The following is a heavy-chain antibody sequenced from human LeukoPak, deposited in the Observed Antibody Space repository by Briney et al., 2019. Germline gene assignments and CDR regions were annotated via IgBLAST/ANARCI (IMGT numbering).Heavy chain of an antibody. CDR2: VWFDGSKK. Sequence: GRSLRLSCAASGFTFSSYGMHWVRQAPGEGLEWVAGVWFDGSKKSYADSVKGRFTISRDSSKNTLSLQMNSLRSEDTAVYYCARGYGNSGYNYFDYWGQGTLLTVSS. V-gene: IGHV3-33*01. J-gene: IGHJ4*02. CDR3: ARGYGNSGYNYFDY. D-gene: IGHD2/OR15-2a*01. CDR1: GFTFSSYG.